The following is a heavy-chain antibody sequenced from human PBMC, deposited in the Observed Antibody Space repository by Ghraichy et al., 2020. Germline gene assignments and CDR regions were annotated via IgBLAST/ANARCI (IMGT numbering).Heavy chain of an antibody. CDR2: IYSSGNP. CDR3: YDSKGCPANSEY. D-gene: IGHD3-22*01. J-gene: IGHJ4*02. Sequence: SETLSLTCTVSGSSISSSGYYWGWNRQPQGKGLEWIGSIYSSGNPNYNPYLKSRVTISVDTSKNQFSLNLGSVTAADTAVYYCYDSKGCPANSEYWGQGTLVTVSS. V-gene: IGHV4-39*01. CDR1: GSSISSSGYY.